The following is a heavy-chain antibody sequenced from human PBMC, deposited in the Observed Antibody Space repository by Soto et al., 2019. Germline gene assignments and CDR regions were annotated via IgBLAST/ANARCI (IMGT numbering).Heavy chain of an antibody. CDR2: ISPYSGYT. V-gene: IGHV1-18*01. J-gene: IGHJ4*02. CDR1: GYSFMKYG. CDR3: AREASVLIPAAQPSRFDS. D-gene: IGHD2-8*01. Sequence: SVKVSCKGFGYSFMKYGINWVRQAPGQGLEWVGWISPYSGYTHSAQKFHGRLTLTTDTAASTAYMELRILRSADTALYYCAREASVLIPAAQPSRFDSWGPGPLATVSS.